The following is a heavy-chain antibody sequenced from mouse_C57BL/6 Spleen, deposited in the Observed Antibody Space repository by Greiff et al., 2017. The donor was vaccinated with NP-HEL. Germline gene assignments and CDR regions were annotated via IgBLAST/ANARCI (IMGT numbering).Heavy chain of an antibody. CDR1: GYTFTSYW. CDR3: ASGDSYYFDY. V-gene: IGHV1-61*01. CDR2: IYPSDSET. Sequence: QVQLQQPGAELVRPGSSVKLSCKASGYTFTSYWMDWVKQRPGQGLEWIGNIYPSDSETHYNQKFKDKATLTVDKSSSTAYMQLSSLTSEDSAVYYCASGDSYYFDYWGQGTTLTVSS. D-gene: IGHD3-3*01. J-gene: IGHJ2*01.